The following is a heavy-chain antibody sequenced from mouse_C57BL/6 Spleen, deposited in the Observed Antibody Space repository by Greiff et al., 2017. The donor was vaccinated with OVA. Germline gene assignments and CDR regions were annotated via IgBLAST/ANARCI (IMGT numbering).Heavy chain of an antibody. CDR1: GYTFTSYW. D-gene: IGHD1-1*01. J-gene: IGHJ2*01. CDR2: IDPSDSYT. CDR3: ARSVNLLHDY. V-gene: IGHV1-50*01. Sequence: VQLQQPGAELVKPGASVKLSCKASGYTFTSYWMQWVKQRPGQGLEWIGEIDPSDSYTNYNQKFKGKATLTVDTSSSTAYMQLSSLTSEDSAVYYCARSVNLLHDYWGQGTTLTVSS.